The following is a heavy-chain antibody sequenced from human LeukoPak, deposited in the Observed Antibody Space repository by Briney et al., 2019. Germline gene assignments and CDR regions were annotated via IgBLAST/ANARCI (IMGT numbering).Heavy chain of an antibody. CDR2: VSHDGPTT. Sequence: GGSLRLSCTASGFTLDSYSMHWVRQAPGQGLEWVAAVSHDGPTTYSADSVTGRFTISRDNSKNTVFLQMNSLRPEDTSVYYCVRERWLRSFDSWGQGTLVVVSS. CDR3: VRERWLRSFDS. J-gene: IGHJ4*02. V-gene: IGHV3-30*04. D-gene: IGHD5-12*01. CDR1: GFTLDSYS.